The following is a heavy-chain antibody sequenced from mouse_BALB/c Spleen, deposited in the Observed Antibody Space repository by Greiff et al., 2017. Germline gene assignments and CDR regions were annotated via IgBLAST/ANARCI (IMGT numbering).Heavy chain of an antibody. J-gene: IGHJ2*01. D-gene: IGHD2-3*01. CDR3: TTIDDGYYHLYFDY. CDR2: IYPGNSDT. CDR1: GYTFTSSW. Sequence: VQLKQSGTVLARPGASVKMSCKASGYTFTSSWMPWVKQRPGQGLEWIGAIYPGNSDTSYNQKFKGKAKLTAVTSTSTAYMELSSLTNEDSAVYYCTTIDDGYYHLYFDYWGQGTTLTVSS. V-gene: IGHV1-5*01.